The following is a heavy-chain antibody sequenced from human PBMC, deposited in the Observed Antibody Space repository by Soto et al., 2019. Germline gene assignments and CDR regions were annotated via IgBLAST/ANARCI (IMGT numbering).Heavy chain of an antibody. D-gene: IGHD4-17*01. CDR2: IYDSGTT. J-gene: IGHJ4*02. CDR1: GGSITGYY. Sequence: QVQLRESGPGLVRPSETLSLTCTVSGGSITGYYWSWIRQPPGKGLEWIGYIYDSGTTTYNAALKSRDTISADTSKNQFSLNLRSVTAADTAVYYCARRNYGEEGYFFDFWGQGLLVTVSS. V-gene: IGHV4-59*08. CDR3: ARRNYGEEGYFFDF.